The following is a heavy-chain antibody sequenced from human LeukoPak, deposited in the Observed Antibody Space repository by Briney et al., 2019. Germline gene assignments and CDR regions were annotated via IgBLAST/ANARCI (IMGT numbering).Heavy chain of an antibody. CDR2: IWYDGSNK. Sequence: QPGGSLRLSCAASGFTFSSYGMHWVRQAPGKGLEWVAVIWYDGSNKYYADSVKGRFTISRDNSKNTLYLQMNSLRAEDTAVYYCAREIQPSAAAGPLGYWGQGTLVTVSS. V-gene: IGHV3-33*01. J-gene: IGHJ4*02. CDR1: GFTFSSYG. D-gene: IGHD6-13*01. CDR3: AREIQPSAAAGPLGY.